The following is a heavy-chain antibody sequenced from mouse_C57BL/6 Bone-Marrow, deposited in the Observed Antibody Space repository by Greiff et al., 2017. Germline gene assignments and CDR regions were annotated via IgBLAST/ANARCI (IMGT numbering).Heavy chain of an antibody. D-gene: IGHD1-1*01. CDR2: ISSGGSYT. V-gene: IGHV5-6*01. J-gene: IGHJ3*01. Sequence: EVMLVESGGDLVKPGGSLKLSCAASGFTFSSYGMSWVRQTPDKRLEWVATISSGGSYTYYPDSVKGRFTISRDNAKNTLYLQMSSLKSADTAMYYCARESNLHYYGSSFFAYWGQGTLVTVSA. CDR1: GFTFSSYG. CDR3: ARESNLHYYGSSFFAY.